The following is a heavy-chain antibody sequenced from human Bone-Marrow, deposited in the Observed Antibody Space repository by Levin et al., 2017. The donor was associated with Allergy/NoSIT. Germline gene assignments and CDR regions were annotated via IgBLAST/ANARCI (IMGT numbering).Heavy chain of an antibody. V-gene: IGHV1-3*01. CDR3: AREELDTALDY. J-gene: IGHJ4*02. CDR1: GYSFTTYT. Sequence: ASVKVSCKASGYSFTTYTMHWVRQAPGQRLEWMGWINAGNGDTKFSQKFQGRLTITRGTSASTAYMELSSLRSEDTAMYYCAREELDTALDYWGQGTLVTVSS. CDR2: INAGNGDT. D-gene: IGHD5-18*01.